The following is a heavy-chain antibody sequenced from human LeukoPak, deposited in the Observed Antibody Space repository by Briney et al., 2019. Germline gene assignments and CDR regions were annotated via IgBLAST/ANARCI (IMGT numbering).Heavy chain of an antibody. J-gene: IGHJ4*02. V-gene: IGHV3-23*01. Sequence: GGSLRLSCAASGFIFNNYAMSWVRQATGKGLEWVSAISSSGGRTYYADSVKGRFTISRDNSKNTLYLQMNSLRAEDTAVYYCAKGYCSGVTCYSGLFDYWGQGTLVTVSS. CDR1: GFIFNNYA. CDR2: ISSSGGRT. D-gene: IGHD2-15*01. CDR3: AKGYCSGVTCYSGLFDY.